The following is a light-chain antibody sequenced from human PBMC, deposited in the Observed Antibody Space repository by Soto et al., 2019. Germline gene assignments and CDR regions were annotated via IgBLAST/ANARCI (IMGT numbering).Light chain of an antibody. CDR1: QSVSTS. Sequence: EIVMTQSPATLSVSTGERATLSCRASQSVSTSFLAWYQQKPGQAPRLLIYGASSRATGVPDRFSGGGSGTEFTLTISRVPPEDDAVYYCQKYNTPPRTFGQGTKVDIK. J-gene: IGKJ1*01. CDR2: GAS. CDR3: QKYNTPPRT. V-gene: IGKV3D-15*01.